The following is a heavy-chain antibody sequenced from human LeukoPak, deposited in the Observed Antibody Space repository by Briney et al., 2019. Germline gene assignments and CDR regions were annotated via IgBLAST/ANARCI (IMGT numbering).Heavy chain of an antibody. D-gene: IGHD3-3*01. CDR1: GYSISSGYY. J-gene: IGHJ6*03. Sequence: SETLSLTCAVSGYSISSGYYWGWIRQPPGKGLEWIGSIYHSGSTYHNPSLKSRVTISVDTSKNQFSLKLSSVTAADTAVYYCARQGYDFWSGYYYYMDVWGKGTTVTVSS. CDR3: ARQGYDFWSGYYYYMDV. CDR2: IYHSGST. V-gene: IGHV4-38-2*01.